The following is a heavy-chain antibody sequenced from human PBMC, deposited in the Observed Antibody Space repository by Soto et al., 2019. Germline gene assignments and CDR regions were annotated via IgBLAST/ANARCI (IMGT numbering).Heavy chain of an antibody. CDR3: AKDQGSSWYEIDY. V-gene: IGHV3-23*01. Sequence: GGSLRLSCAASGFTFSNYAMSWVRQAPGKGLEWVSAIGGGGVPTYHADSVKGRFTISRDNSKNTLYLQMNSLRAEDTAVYYCAKDQGSSWYEIDYWGQGTLVTVSS. J-gene: IGHJ4*02. CDR2: IGGGGVPT. D-gene: IGHD6-13*01. CDR1: GFTFSNYA.